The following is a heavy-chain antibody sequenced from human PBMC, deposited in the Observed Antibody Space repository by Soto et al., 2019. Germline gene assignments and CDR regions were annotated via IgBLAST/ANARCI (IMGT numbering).Heavy chain of an antibody. J-gene: IGHJ4*01. CDR2: LSYDASDK. D-gene: IGHD3-3*01. CDR1: GFAFRSFG. V-gene: IGHV3-30*18. CDR3: AKVLSGYYQSFIES. Sequence: GGSLRLSCAASGFAFRSFGMHWVRQAPGKGLEWVALLSYDASDKYYAHSVRGRFTISRDDSNNTLYLQMNSLTTEDTAVYYCAKVLSGYYQSFIESWGHGTLVTVSS.